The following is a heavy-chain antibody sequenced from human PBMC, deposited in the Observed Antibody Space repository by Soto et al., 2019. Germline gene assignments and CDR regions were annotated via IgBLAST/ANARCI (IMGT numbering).Heavy chain of an antibody. CDR3: VRDRVHNSGSYELFDY. V-gene: IGHV3-30-3*01. D-gene: IGHD3-22*01. J-gene: IGHJ4*02. CDR1: GFTFSYYA. CDR2: ISYDGSDN. Sequence: QVQLVDSGGGVVQPGRSLRLSCVASGFTFSYYAMHWVRQAPGKGLEWVAVISYDGSDNQYADSVKGRFTISRDNSKNTLYLQMNSLRAEDTAVYFCVRDRVHNSGSYELFDYWGQGTLVAVSS.